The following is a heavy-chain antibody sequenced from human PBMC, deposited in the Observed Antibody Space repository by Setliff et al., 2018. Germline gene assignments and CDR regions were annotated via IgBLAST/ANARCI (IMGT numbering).Heavy chain of an antibody. V-gene: IGHV4-34*01. CDR2: INHSGST. J-gene: IGHJ6*03. D-gene: IGHD3-3*01. CDR1: GGSFSGYY. Sequence: SETLSLTCAVYGGSFSGYYWSWIRQPPGKGLEWIGEINHSGSTNYNPSLKSRVTISGDTSKNQFSLKLSSVTAADTAVYYCARMSGFLYMDVWGKGTTVTVSS. CDR3: ARMSGFLYMDV.